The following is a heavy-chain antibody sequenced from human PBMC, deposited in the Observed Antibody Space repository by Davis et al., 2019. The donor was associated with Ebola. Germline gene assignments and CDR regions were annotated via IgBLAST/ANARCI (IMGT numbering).Heavy chain of an antibody. D-gene: IGHD2-15*01. Sequence: GSLRLSCAVYGGSFSGYYWSWIRQPPGKGPEWIGEINHSGSTNYNPSLKSRVTISVDTSKNQFSLKLSSVTAADTAVYYCARHGRYCSGGSCYSLPYYFDYWGQGTLVTVSS. CDR3: ARHGRYCSGGSCYSLPYYFDY. CDR2: INHSGST. CDR1: GGSFSGYY. J-gene: IGHJ4*02. V-gene: IGHV4-34*01.